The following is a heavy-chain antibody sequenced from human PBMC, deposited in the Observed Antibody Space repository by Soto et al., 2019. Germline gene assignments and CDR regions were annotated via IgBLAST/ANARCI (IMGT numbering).Heavy chain of an antibody. CDR2: IIPIFGTT. CDR3: AKAGGREGYFGNWFDP. J-gene: IGHJ5*02. CDR1: GGTFSNYA. Sequence: QVQLVQSGAEVKKPGSSVKVSCKASGGTFSNYAITWVRQAPGQGLEWLGRIIPIFGTTDYAQKFQGRVTITAXXXTXPAYMELSSLRSDDTAVYYCAKAGGREGYFGNWFDPWGQGTLVTVSS. D-gene: IGHD2-15*01. V-gene: IGHV1-69*15.